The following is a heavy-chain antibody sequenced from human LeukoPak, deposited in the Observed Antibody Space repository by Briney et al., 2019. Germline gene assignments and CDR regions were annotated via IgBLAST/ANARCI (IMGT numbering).Heavy chain of an antibody. D-gene: IGHD2-2*01. CDR1: GFTFSSYG. CDR3: AREGQYQLLFRWFDP. J-gene: IGHJ5*02. CDR2: ISSSSSYI. V-gene: IGHV3-21*01. Sequence: GGSLRLSCAASGFTFSSYGMHWVRQAPGKGLEWVSSISSSSSYIYYADSVKGRFTISRDNAKNSLYLQMNSLRAEDTAVYYCAREGQYQLLFRWFDPWGQGTLVTVSS.